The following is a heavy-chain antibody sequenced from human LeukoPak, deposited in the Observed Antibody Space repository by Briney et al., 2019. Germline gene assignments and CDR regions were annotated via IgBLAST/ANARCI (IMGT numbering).Heavy chain of an antibody. D-gene: IGHD5-24*01. CDR3: AGDTYKINY. J-gene: IGHJ4*02. CDR1: GFTFSSYS. CDR2: ISSSSSTI. Sequence: PGGSLRLSCAASGFTFSSYSMNWVRQAPGKGLEWVSYISSSSSTIYYADSVKGRFTISRDNSKNTLYLQMNSLRAEDTAVYFCAGDTYKINYWGQGTLVTVSS. V-gene: IGHV3-48*01.